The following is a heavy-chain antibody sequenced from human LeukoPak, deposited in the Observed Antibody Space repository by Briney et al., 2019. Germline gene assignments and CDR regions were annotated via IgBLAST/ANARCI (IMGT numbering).Heavy chain of an antibody. CDR3: ATVSPPRYYYDTGGY. V-gene: IGHV3-7*01. CDR1: GFTFSSYW. J-gene: IGHJ4*02. Sequence: VGSLRLSCAASGFTFSSYWMSWVRQAPGKGLEWVANINQDGSEEYYVDSVKGRFTISRDNAKNSLYLQMNSLRDEDTAVYYCATVSPPRYYYDTGGYWGQGTLVTVSS. CDR2: INQDGSEE. D-gene: IGHD3-22*01.